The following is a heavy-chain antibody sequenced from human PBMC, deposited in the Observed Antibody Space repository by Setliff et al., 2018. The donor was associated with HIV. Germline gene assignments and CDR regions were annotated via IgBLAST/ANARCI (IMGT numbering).Heavy chain of an antibody. J-gene: IGHJ4*02. CDR1: GGSINSRY. V-gene: IGHV4-59*11. Sequence: PSETLSLTCSVSGGSINSRYWSWIRQPPGKGLEWIGTFYYNGNTNYSPSLKNRVTISKDTSKEQVSLKLRSVTAADTAVYYWARGIDNFWTGYFAWGQGTRVTVSS. CDR3: ARGIDNFWTGYFA. D-gene: IGHD3-3*01. CDR2: FYYNGNT.